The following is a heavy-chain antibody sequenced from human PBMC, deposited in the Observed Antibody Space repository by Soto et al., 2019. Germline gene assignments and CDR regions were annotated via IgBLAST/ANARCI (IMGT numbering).Heavy chain of an antibody. J-gene: IGHJ1*01. V-gene: IGHV4-59*01. CDR1: GGSISSYY. Sequence: SETLSLTCTVSGGSISSYYWSWIRQPPGKGLEWIGYIYYSGSTNYNPSLKSRVTISVDTSKNQFSLKLSSVTAADTAVYYCARGDPYFQHWGQGTLVTVSS. CDR2: IYYSGST. CDR3: ARGDPYFQH.